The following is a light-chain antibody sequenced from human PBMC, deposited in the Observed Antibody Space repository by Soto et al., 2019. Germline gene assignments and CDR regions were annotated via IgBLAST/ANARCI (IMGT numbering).Light chain of an antibody. CDR1: QSVSSN. CDR3: QQYNNWPFT. V-gene: IGKV3-15*01. CDR2: GAS. J-gene: IGKJ3*01. Sequence: TLSPPTFSFSPWEITLLSCRGSQSVSSNLAWYQQKPGQAPRLLIYGASTRATGIPARFSGSGSGTEFTLTISSLQSEDFAVYYCQQYNNWPFTFGPGTKVDIK.